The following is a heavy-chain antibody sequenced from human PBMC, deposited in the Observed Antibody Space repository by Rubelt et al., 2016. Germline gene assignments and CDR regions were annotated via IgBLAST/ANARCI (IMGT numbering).Heavy chain of an antibody. CDR2: IYWDDDK. CDR1: GFSLSTSGVG. CDR3: GHRGRYSSSYGFDP. D-gene: IGHD6-13*01. Sequence: QITLKESGPTLVKPTQTLTLTCTFSGFSLSTSGVGVGWIRQPPGKALEWLALIYWDDDKRYSPSLKSRLTITKNTSKNQVVLTMTNMDPVDTAPYYCGHRGRYSSSYGFDPWGQGTLVSVSS. J-gene: IGHJ5*02. V-gene: IGHV2-5*02.